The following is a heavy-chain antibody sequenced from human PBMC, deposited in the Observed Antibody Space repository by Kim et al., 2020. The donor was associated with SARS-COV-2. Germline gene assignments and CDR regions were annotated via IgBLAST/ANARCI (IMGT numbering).Heavy chain of an antibody. D-gene: IGHD3-3*01. V-gene: IGHV4-59*13. CDR3: ARFTLPLGDFWSGYYTGWFDP. Sequence: SETLSLTCTVSGGSISSYYWSWIRQPPGKGLEWIGYIYYSGSTNYNPSLKSRVTISVDTSKNQFSLKLSSVTAADTAVYYCARFTLPLGDFWSGYYTGWFDPWGQGTLVTVSS. CDR1: GGSISSYY. CDR2: IYYSGST. J-gene: IGHJ5*02.